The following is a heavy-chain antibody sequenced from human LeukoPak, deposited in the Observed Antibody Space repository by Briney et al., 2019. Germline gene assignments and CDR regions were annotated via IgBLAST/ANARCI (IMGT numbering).Heavy chain of an antibody. CDR2: IYYSGST. Sequence: SQTLSLTCTVSGGSISSGDYYWSWIRQPPGKGLEWIGYIYYSGSTYYNPSLKSRVTISVDTSKNQFSLKLSSVTAADTAVYYCARDSSYYDSRGPDAFDIGGQGTMVTVSS. CDR3: ARDSSYYDSRGPDAFDI. J-gene: IGHJ3*02. V-gene: IGHV4-30-4*01. CDR1: GGSISSGDYY. D-gene: IGHD3-22*01.